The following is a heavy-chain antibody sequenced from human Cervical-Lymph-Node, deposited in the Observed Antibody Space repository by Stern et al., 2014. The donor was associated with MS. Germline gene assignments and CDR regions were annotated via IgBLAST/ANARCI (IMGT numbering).Heavy chain of an antibody. D-gene: IGHD3-22*01. J-gene: IGHJ4*02. Sequence: QVQLQESGPGLVKPSETLSLTCTVSGGSVSNGSYYWSWIRQPPGKGLARIGYIYYSGSTNYNTSLNSRVTISVCTAKYQIYMMVISVTAADTAVYYCARDRLDSSHPLDYWGQGTLVTVSS. CDR2: IYYSGST. V-gene: IGHV4-61*01. CDR1: GGSVSNGSYY. CDR3: ARDRLDSSHPLDY.